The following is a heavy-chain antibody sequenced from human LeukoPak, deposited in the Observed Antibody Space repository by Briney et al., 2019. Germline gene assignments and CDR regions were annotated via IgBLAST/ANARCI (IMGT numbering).Heavy chain of an antibody. CDR3: ARSSVNGCLDY. V-gene: IGHV3-30*02. CDR2: IRFDGSMK. J-gene: IGHJ4*02. D-gene: IGHD6-6*01. Sequence: GGSLRLSCEASDFTFSSYSMNWVRQAPGKGLEWVAFIRFDGSMKYYGDSVRGRFTIARDNSKNTLYLQLNRLRTEDTAIYYCARSSVNGCLDYWGQGTLVRVPS. CDR1: DFTFSSYS.